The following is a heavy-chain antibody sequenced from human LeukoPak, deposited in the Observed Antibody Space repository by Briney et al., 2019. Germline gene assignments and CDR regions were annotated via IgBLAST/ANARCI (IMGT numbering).Heavy chain of an antibody. CDR3: ARDASLAF. J-gene: IGHJ4*02. Sequence: PGGSLRLSCAASGFAFSSYEMNWVRQAPGKGLEWVSYLSSSGSTISYADSVRGRFTISRDNAKNSLYLQMNSLRAEDTAVYYCARDASLAFWGQGTLVTVSS. CDR1: GFAFSSYE. D-gene: IGHD3-16*02. V-gene: IGHV3-48*03. CDR2: LSSSGSTI.